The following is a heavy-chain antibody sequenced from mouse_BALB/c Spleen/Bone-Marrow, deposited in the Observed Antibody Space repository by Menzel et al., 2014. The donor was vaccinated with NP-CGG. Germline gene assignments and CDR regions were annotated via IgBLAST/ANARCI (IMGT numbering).Heavy chain of an antibody. D-gene: IGHD6-2*01. Sequence: QVQLQQSGAELVKPGASVKLSCKTSGYTFTNYYIYWVKQRPGQRLEWIGEINPGNGGTNFNERFKSKATLTVDKSSTTAYILLTSLTSEDSAVYYCARGSPYWGQGTLVTVSA. J-gene: IGHJ3*01. CDR1: GYTFTNYY. CDR3: ARGSPY. CDR2: INPGNGGT. V-gene: IGHV1S81*02.